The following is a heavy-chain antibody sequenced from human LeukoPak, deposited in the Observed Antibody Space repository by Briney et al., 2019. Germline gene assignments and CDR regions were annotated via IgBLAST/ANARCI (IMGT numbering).Heavy chain of an antibody. V-gene: IGHV3-30*18. CDR3: AKDASPGPDYDYSALGDY. Sequence: PGRSLRLSCAASGFTFSNYGMHWVRQAPGKGLEWVAVISYDGSNKYYADSVKGRFTISRDNSKNTLYLQMNSLRAEDTAVYYCAKDASPGPDYDYSALGDYWGQGTLVTVSS. J-gene: IGHJ4*02. CDR2: ISYDGSNK. D-gene: IGHD3-16*01. CDR1: GFTFSNYG.